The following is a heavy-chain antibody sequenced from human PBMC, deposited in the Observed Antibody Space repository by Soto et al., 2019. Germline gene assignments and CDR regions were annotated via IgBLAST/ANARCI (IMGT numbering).Heavy chain of an antibody. CDR2: IYYSGST. CDR3: ARATADCCRTTCYTFDD. Sequence: PSETLSLTCTFSGFSIIRGDYYWSWIRQSPGKGLEWIGHIYYSGSTYYNPSLKSRVTMSIDSSKNQFSLKLYSVTAADTAVYYCARATADCCRTTCYTFDDWGQGTLVTVSS. J-gene: IGHJ4*02. D-gene: IGHD3-3*01. V-gene: IGHV4-30-4*08. CDR1: GFSIIRGDYY.